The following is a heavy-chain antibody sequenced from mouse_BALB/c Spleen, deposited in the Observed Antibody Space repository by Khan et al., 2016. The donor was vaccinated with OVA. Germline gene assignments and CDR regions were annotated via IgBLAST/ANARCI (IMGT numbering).Heavy chain of an antibody. D-gene: IGHD1-2*01. J-gene: IGHJ1*01. Sequence: VQLQESGAELVKPGASVKLSCKASGYTFTSYDINWVRQRPEQGLEWIGWIFPGDDSTKYTEKFKGKATLTSDSPSSTAYMQLSRLTSEDSAACVCARHCYGGSLCWYFDVWGAGTTVRVSS. CDR1: GYTFTSYD. CDR2: IFPGDDST. CDR3: ARHCYGGSLCWYFDV. V-gene: IGHV1-85*01.